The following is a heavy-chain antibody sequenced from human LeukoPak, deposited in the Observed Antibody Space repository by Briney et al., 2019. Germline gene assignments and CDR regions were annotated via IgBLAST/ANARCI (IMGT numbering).Heavy chain of an antibody. CDR1: GYTFTGYY. V-gene: IGHV1-2*02. Sequence: ASAKVSCKASGYTFTGYYMHWVRQAPGQGLEWMGWINPNSGGTNYAQKFQGRVTMTRDTSISTAYMELSRLRSDDTAVYYCARDIAVAGTTFYDYWGQGTLVTVSS. D-gene: IGHD6-19*01. CDR3: ARDIAVAGTTFYDY. J-gene: IGHJ4*02. CDR2: INPNSGGT.